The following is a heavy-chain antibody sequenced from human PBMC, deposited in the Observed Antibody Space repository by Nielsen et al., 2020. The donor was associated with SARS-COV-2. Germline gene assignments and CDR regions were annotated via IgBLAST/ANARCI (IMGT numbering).Heavy chain of an antibody. CDR2: IDWDDDK. J-gene: IGHJ3*02. CDR3: ARIGTYYYDSSGYPDAFDI. D-gene: IGHD3-22*01. Sequence: PGKALEWLALIDWDDDKYYSTSLKTWLTISKDTSKNQVVLTMTNMDPVDTATYYCARIGTYYYDSSGYPDAFDIWGQGTMVTVSS. V-gene: IGHV2-70*01.